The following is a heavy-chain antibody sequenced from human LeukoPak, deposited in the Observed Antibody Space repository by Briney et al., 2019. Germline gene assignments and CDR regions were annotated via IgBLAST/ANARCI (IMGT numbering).Heavy chain of an antibody. J-gene: IGHJ5*02. Sequence: GSLRLSCAASGFTFSSYAMSWVRQAPGKGLEWVSAISGSGGSTYYADSVKGRFTISRDNSKNTLYLQMNSLRAEDTAVYYCAKDLRGETRTEWLLAGGFDPWGQGTLVTVSS. D-gene: IGHD3-3*01. CDR3: AKDLRGETRTEWLLAGGFDP. CDR1: GFTFSSYA. V-gene: IGHV3-23*01. CDR2: ISGSGGST.